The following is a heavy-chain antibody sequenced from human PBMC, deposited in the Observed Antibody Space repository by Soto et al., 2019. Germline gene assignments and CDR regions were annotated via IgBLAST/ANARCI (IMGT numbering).Heavy chain of an antibody. V-gene: IGHV4-38-2*01. J-gene: IGHJ4*02. CDR2: MYQSGST. CDR1: GYSISSGYF. D-gene: IGHD5-12*01. Sequence: LSLTCGVSGYSISSGYFWGWHRQPPGKGLEWIGSMYQSGSTYYNPSLKSRVTISIDTSKNQFSLKLTSVSAADTAGYYCASDWYGDGYKGGYFDYWGQGSLVTVSS. CDR3: ASDWYGDGYKGGYFDY.